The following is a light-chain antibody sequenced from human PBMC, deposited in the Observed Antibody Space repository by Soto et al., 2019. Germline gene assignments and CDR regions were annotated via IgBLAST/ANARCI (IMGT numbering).Light chain of an antibody. J-gene: IGKJ5*01. Sequence: LTQYTATLSLSPGERATLSCRASQTVSSNYLAWWQQRPGQAPRLLIYGASTRAAGIPDRFSGSGSGTDFTLTITRLEPEDSAVYCCQQYTGPPTTFGQVTRL. CDR1: QTVSSNY. CDR2: GAS. CDR3: QQYTGPPTT. V-gene: IGKV3-20*01.